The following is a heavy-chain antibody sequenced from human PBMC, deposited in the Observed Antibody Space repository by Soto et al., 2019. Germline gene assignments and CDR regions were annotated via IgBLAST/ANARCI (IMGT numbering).Heavy chain of an antibody. Sequence: QVVLLQSGAEVKEPGSSVRVSCKVSGSTFNNLAFSWVRQAPGHGPEWMGGIVVSSNTADYSQRFQDRVTITADTSTSTLYRELGSLTFENTAVYYCARAIKGGEVHYYFAFWGQGTLVTVSS. CDR3: ARAIKGGEVHYYFAF. CDR1: GSTFNNLA. D-gene: IGHD3-16*01. V-gene: IGHV1-69*06. J-gene: IGHJ4*02. CDR2: IVVSSNTA.